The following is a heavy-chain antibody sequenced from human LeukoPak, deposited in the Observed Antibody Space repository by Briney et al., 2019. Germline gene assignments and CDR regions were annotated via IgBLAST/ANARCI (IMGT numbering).Heavy chain of an antibody. Sequence: ASVKVSCKASRYSFTGYYLHWVRQAPRQGLEWMGWINPNSGGTNYAQKFQGRVTMTRDTSISTAYMELSRLRSDDTAVYYCARDLRRPTYYYDSSGYDPPYNWFDPWGQGTLVTVSS. V-gene: IGHV1-2*02. D-gene: IGHD3-22*01. J-gene: IGHJ5*02. CDR3: ARDLRRPTYYYDSSGYDPPYNWFDP. CDR1: RYSFTGYY. CDR2: INPNSGGT.